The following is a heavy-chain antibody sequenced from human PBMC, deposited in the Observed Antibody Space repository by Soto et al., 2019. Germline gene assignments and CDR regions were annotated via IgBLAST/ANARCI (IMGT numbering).Heavy chain of an antibody. CDR1: GGSISSVGYY. V-gene: IGHV4-31*03. J-gene: IGHJ5*02. CDR2: IYYSGST. CDR3: AREGGDAIWVDP. Sequence: QVQLQESGPGLVKPSQTLSLTCTVSGGSISSVGYYWSWIRQHPGKGLEWIGYIYYSGSTYYNPCLKSRETISVDTSKSPNALRLISVTAADTAVYYCAREGGDAIWVDPWGQGTLVTVSS. D-gene: IGHD3-16*01.